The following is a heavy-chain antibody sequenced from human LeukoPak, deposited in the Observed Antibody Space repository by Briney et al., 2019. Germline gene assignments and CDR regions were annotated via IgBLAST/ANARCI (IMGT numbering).Heavy chain of an antibody. V-gene: IGHV4-59*01. CDR3: ARVGDWNDLVY. CDR1: GRSISPYY. D-gene: IGHD1-1*01. J-gene: IGHJ4*02. CDR2: ILYSGTT. Sequence: SETLSLTCTVSGRSISPYYWGSIRQTPGKGPEWIGYILYSGTTTNYNPSLKSRVTISVDTSKNQFSLKLSSVTAADTAVYYCARVGDWNDLVYWGQGTLVTVSS.